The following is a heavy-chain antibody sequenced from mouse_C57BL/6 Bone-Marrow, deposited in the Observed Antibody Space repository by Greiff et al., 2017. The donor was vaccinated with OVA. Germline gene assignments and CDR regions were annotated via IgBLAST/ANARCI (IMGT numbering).Heavy chain of an antibody. D-gene: IGHD1-1*02. V-gene: IGHV1-81*01. J-gene: IGHJ2*01. CDR2: IYPRSGNT. Sequence: QVQLQQSGAELARPGASVKLSCKASGYTFTSSGISWVKQRTGQGLEWIGEIYPRSGNTYYNEKFKGKATLTADKSSSTAYMELRSLTSEDSAVYFCARGSYVSQYYFDYWGQGTTLTVSS. CDR1: GYTFTSSG. CDR3: ARGSYVSQYYFDY.